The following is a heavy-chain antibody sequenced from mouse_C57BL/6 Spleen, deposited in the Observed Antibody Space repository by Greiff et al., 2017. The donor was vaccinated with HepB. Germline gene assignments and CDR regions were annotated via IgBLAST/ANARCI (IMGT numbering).Heavy chain of an antibody. D-gene: IGHD1-1*01. CDR1: GFTFSDYG. Sequence: EVQLVESGGGLVKPGGSLKLSCAASGFTFSDYGMHWVRQAPEKGLEWVAYISSGSSTIYYADTVKGRFTISRDNAKNTLFLQMTSLRSEDTAMYYCAITTVVARGYYAMEYWGRGTSVTVSS. J-gene: IGHJ4*01. V-gene: IGHV5-17*01. CDR3: AITTVVARGYYAMEY. CDR2: ISSGSSTI.